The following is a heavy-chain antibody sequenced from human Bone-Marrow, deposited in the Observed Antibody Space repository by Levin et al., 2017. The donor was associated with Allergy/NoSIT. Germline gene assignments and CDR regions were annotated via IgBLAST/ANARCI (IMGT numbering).Heavy chain of an antibody. V-gene: IGHV3-23*01. Sequence: LGESLKISCRISGFIFADYAMSWVRRAPGRGLEWVSSLDGSSGKTLYADSVKGRFTISREYSKDTLFLQMNSLRAEDTARYYCVKAETTVMLDYSSFDVWGEGTAVTVSS. D-gene: IGHD4-17*01. J-gene: IGHJ6*04. CDR3: VKAETTVMLDYSSFDV. CDR2: LDGSSGKT. CDR1: GFIFADYA.